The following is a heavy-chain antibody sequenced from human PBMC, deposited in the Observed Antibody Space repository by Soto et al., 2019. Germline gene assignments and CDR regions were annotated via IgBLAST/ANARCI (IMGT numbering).Heavy chain of an antibody. CDR1: GFTFSMYS. D-gene: IGHD2-21*02. Sequence: GSLRLSCEVSGFTFSMYSMSWVRQTPGKGLEWVAKIPQDGVDGHYADSVKGRFTISRDNGKNSLYLQMNNLRSEDTAVYYCARDHLILPAHDFFYGSDVWGRGATVTVSS. J-gene: IGHJ6*02. CDR2: IPQDGVDG. V-gene: IGHV3-7*03. CDR3: ARDHLILPAHDFFYGSDV.